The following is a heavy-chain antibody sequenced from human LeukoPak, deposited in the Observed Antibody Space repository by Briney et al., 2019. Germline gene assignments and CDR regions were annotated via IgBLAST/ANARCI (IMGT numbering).Heavy chain of an antibody. CDR3: ARSSRGYSARGYYYSYMDV. V-gene: IGHV4-4*09. CDR2: IYTSGST. CDR1: GGSISSYY. J-gene: IGHJ6*03. Sequence: SETLSLTCTVSGGSISSYYWSWIRQPPGKGLEWIGYIYTSGSTNYNPSLKSRVTISVDTSKNQFSLKLSSVTAADTAVYYCARSSRGYSARGYYYSYMDVWAKGPRSPSP. D-gene: IGHD1-26*01.